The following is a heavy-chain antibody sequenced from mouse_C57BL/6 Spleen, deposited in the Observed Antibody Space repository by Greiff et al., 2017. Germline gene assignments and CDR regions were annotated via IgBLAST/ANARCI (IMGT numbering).Heavy chain of an antibody. V-gene: IGHV5-4*03. CDR2: ISDGGSYT. CDR1: GFTFSSYA. CDR3: ARAGDFAY. Sequence: DVKLVESGGGLVKPGGSLKLSCAASGFTFSSYAMSWVRQTPEKRLEWVATISDGGSYTYYPDNVKGRFTISRDNAKNNLYLQMSHLKSEDTAMYYCARAGDFAYWGQGTLVTVSA. J-gene: IGHJ3*01.